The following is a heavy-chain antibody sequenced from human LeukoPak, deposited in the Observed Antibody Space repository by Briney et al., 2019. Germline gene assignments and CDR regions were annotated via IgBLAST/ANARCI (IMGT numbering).Heavy chain of an antibody. CDR3: ASTGDIGYCSSTSCCFDY. CDR1: GFTVSSNY. CDR2: IYSGGST. Sequence: GGSLRLSCAASGFTVSSNYMTWVRQAPGKGLECVSVIYSGGSTYYADSVKGRFTISRDNSKNTLYLQMNSLRAEDTAVYFCASTGDIGYCSSTSCCFDYWGQGILVTVSS. D-gene: IGHD2-2*01. J-gene: IGHJ4*02. V-gene: IGHV3-53*01.